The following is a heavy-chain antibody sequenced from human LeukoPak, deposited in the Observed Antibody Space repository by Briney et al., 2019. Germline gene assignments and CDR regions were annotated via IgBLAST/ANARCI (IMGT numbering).Heavy chain of an antibody. D-gene: IGHD3-10*01. J-gene: IGHJ3*02. CDR2: INPNSGGT. CDR1: GYNFISYD. Sequence: GASVKVSCKASGYNFISYDITWLRQAPGQGLEWMGWINPNSGGTNFVRKFLGRVTMTRETSISTAFMELSSLRSDDTAVYYCAKGVVRGVTNIDAFHIWGQGTMVTVSS. V-gene: IGHV1-2*02. CDR3: AKGVVRGVTNIDAFHI.